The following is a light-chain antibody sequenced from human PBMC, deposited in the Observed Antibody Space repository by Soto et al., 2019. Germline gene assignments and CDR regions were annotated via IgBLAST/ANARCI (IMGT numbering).Light chain of an antibody. CDR2: GVS. CDR3: QQYDNWPPWT. CDR1: QRVGSK. J-gene: IGKJ1*01. V-gene: IGKV3D-15*01. Sequence: EIVMTQSPAALSVSPGESATLSCRASQRVGSKVAWYQQKPGQPPRLVIYGVSTRATGIPARFSGSGSGTEFTLTISSLQSEDLAVYFCQQYDNWPPWTFGQGTRVEIK.